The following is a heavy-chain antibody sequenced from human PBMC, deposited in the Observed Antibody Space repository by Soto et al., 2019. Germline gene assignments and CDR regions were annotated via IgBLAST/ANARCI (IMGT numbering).Heavy chain of an antibody. CDR3: ASGSRIIHTLAY. V-gene: IGHV4-30-4*01. CDR1: GGSISSGDYY. J-gene: IGHJ4*02. CDR2: IYYGGST. D-gene: IGHD5-18*01. Sequence: SETLSLTCTVSGGSISSGDYYWSWIRQPPGKGLEWIGYIYYGGSTYYNPSLKSRLTISVDTSKNQFSLKLSSVTAADTAMYYCASGSRIIHTLAYWGQGTLGTVSS.